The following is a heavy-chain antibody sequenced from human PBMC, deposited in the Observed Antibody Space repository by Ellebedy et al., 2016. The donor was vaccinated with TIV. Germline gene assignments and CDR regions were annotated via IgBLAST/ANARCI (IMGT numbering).Heavy chain of an antibody. CDR2: INNDGSST. V-gene: IGHV3-74*01. CDR3: GKVSTRGATHDAFDI. Sequence: GESLKISCAASGFTFSNYWMHWVRQAPGKGLVWVSRINNDGSSTNYADSVEGRFTISRDNAKNTLYLQMNSLRAEDTAVYFCGKVSTRGATHDAFDIWGQGTMVTVSS. D-gene: IGHD1-26*01. CDR1: GFTFSNYW. J-gene: IGHJ3*02.